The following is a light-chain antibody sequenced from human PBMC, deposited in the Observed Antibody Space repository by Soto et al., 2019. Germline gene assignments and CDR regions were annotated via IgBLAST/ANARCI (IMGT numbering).Light chain of an antibody. J-gene: IGLJ3*02. CDR3: QSYDSSLSGWV. V-gene: IGLV1-40*01. CDR2: GNS. CDR1: SSNIGAGYD. Sequence: QSVLTQPPSVPGAPGQRVTISCTGSSSNIGAGYDVHWYQQLPGTAPKLLIYGNSNRPSGVPDRLSGSKSGTSAALAITGLQAEDEADYYCQSYDSSLSGWVFGGGTKLTVL.